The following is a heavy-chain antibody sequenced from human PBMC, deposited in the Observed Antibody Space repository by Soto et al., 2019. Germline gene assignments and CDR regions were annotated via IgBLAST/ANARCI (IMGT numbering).Heavy chain of an antibody. CDR1: DGSISSGDYY. D-gene: IGHD3-22*01. CDR2: IYYSGSP. Sequence: SETLCLTCTVADGSISSGDYYWSRISQPPGKGLEWIGYIYYSGSPYYNPSLKSRVTISVDTSKNQFSLKLSSVTAADTAVYYCARADYYDSSGSILPISDYWVQGTLVTVSS. CDR3: ARADYYDSSGSILPISDY. V-gene: IGHV4-30-4*08. J-gene: IGHJ4*02.